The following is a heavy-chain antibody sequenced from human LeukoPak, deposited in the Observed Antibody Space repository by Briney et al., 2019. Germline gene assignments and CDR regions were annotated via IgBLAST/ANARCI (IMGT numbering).Heavy chain of an antibody. D-gene: IGHD3-9*01. CDR2: IDYSGST. V-gene: IGHV4-59*01. CDR1: GGSISSYY. CDR3: ARSIGGYFDWRDLDY. J-gene: IGHJ4*02. Sequence: SETLSLTCTVSGGSISSYYWSWIRQPPGKGLEWIGYIDYSGSTNYNPSLKSRVTISVDTSKNQFSLKLSSVTAADTAVYYCARSIGGYFDWRDLDYWGQGTLVTVSS.